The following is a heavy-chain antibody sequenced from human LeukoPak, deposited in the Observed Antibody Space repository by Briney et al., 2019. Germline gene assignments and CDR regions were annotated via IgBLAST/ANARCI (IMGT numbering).Heavy chain of an antibody. CDR3: ARRLGSLFDP. J-gene: IGHJ5*02. Sequence: ASVKVSCKASGYTFTNYDVNWVRQAPGQGLEWMGWMNPNTGTTGYADQFQGRVTFSRDTSIRTAYMEVTSLRSDDTAVYYCARRLGSLFDPWGQGTLVTVSS. D-gene: IGHD7-27*01. V-gene: IGHV1-8*03. CDR2: MNPNTGTT. CDR1: GYTFTNYD.